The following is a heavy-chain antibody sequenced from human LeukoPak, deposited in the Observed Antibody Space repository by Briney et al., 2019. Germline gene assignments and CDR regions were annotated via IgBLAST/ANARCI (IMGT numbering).Heavy chain of an antibody. CDR1: GGSIKTINTYY. CDR2: VSDSGST. CDR3: ARMTTVITHFDY. J-gene: IGHJ4*02. D-gene: IGHD4-17*01. V-gene: IGHV4-61*03. Sequence: SETLSLTCTVSGGSIKTINTYYWHWIRHPPGKGLEWIGYVSDSGSTNSNPSLKSRVTLSVDTSENHLSLKLRSVTAADTAVYHCARMTTVITHFDYWGQGTLVTVSS.